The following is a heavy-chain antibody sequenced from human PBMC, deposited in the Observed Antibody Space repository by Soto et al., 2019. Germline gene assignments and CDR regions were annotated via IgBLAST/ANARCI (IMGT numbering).Heavy chain of an antibody. CDR3: AKARGYYDSSGYGYFDY. V-gene: IGHV1-69*01. CDR1: GGTFSSYA. Sequence: QVQLVQSGAEVKKPGSSVKVSCKASGGTFSSYAISWVRQAPGQGLEWMGGIIPIFGTANYAQKFQGRVTITADESTSTAYMELSSLRSEDTAVYYCAKARGYYDSSGYGYFDYWGQGTLFTVSS. J-gene: IGHJ4*02. CDR2: IIPIFGTA. D-gene: IGHD3-22*01.